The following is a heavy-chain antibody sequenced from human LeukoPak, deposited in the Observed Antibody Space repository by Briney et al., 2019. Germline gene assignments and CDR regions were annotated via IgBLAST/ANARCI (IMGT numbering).Heavy chain of an antibody. CDR3: ARGNIVGAL. J-gene: IGHJ4*02. D-gene: IGHD1-26*01. CDR2: IYYSGGT. Sequence: SGPTLVKPIQTLTLTCTFSGFSLSTSGVGVGWIRQPPGKGLEWIGSIYYSGGTYHNPSLKSRVTISVDTSKNQFSLKLSSVTAADTAVYYCARGNIVGALWGQGTLVTVSS. V-gene: IGHV4-39*07. CDR1: GFSLSTSGVG.